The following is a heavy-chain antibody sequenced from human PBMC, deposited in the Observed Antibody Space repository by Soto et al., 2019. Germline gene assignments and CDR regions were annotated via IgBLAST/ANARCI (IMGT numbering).Heavy chain of an antibody. J-gene: IGHJ2*01. Sequence: EVQLLESGGGLVQPGGSLRLYCAASGFTFSSYAMNWVRQAPGKWLEWVSVISGSGGSTYYADAVKGRFTISRDNSKNTLYLQMNSLRAEDTAVYYCAKRTVGWYFDLWCRGTLVTVSS. D-gene: IGHD4-17*01. CDR2: ISGSGGST. CDR3: AKRTVGWYFDL. CDR1: GFTFSSYA. V-gene: IGHV3-23*01.